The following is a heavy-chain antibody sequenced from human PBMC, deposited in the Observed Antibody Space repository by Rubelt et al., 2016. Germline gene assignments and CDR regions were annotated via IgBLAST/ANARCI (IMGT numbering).Heavy chain of an antibody. J-gene: IGHJ4*02. D-gene: IGHD1-26*01. Sequence: QVQLQESGPGLVKPSDTLSLTCAVSGYSISSTNWWGWIRQPPGKGLEWIGYIYYSGTTYYNPSLKSRVTMSLETSKNQFSLILSSVTAVDTAVYYCARLTRGLSGSYHFHYWGQGTLVTVSS. V-gene: IGHV4-28*01. CDR1: GYSISSTNW. CDR2: IYYSGTT. CDR3: ARLTRGLSGSYHFHY.